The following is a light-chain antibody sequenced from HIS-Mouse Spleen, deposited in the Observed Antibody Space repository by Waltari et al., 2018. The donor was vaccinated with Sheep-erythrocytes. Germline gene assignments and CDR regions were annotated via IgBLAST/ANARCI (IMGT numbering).Light chain of an antibody. Sequence: QSALTQPRSVSGSPGQSVTISCTGTSSDVGGYNYVSWYQQHPGKAPKLMLYDVIKRPSGVPDRFSGSKSGNTASLTISGLQAEDEADYYCCSYAGSYNHVFATGTKVTVL. J-gene: IGLJ1*01. CDR3: CSYAGSYNHV. V-gene: IGLV2-11*01. CDR1: SSDVGGYNY. CDR2: DVI.